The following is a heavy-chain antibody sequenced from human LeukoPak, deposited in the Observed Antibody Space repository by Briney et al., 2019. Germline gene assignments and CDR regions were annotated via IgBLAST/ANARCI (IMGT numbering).Heavy chain of an antibody. CDR3: AKAYVKTAMADY. J-gene: IGHJ4*02. Sequence: GGSLRLSCAASGFTFSDYYMSWIRQAPGKGLEWVSYISSSGSTIYYADSVKGRCTISRDNSKNTLYLQMNSLRAEDTAVYYCAKAYVKTAMADYWGQGTLVTVSS. CDR2: ISSSGSTI. CDR1: GFTFSDYY. D-gene: IGHD5-18*01. V-gene: IGHV3-11*01.